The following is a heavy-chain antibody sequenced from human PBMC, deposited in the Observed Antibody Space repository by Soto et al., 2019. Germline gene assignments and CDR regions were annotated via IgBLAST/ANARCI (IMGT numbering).Heavy chain of an antibody. CDR2: VYYRGST. V-gene: IGHV4-59*01. CDR3: ARDKGGTEYGKNYFDS. J-gene: IGHJ4*02. Sequence: SETLSLTCTVSGGSINSYYWSWIRQPPGKRLEWIGHVYYRGSTKYNPSLKSRVIISVDTSKNQFSLKLSSVTAADTAIYYCARDKGGTEYGKNYFDSWGQGTLVTVSS. D-gene: IGHD1-26*01. CDR1: GGSINSYY.